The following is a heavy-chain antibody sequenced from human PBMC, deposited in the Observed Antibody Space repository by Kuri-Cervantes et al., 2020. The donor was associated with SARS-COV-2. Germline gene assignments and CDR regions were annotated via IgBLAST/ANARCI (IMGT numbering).Heavy chain of an antibody. V-gene: IGHV4-39*07. CDR1: GGSISSGSYY. D-gene: IGHD3-22*01. Sequence: SETLSLTCTVSGGSISSGSYYWGWIRPPPGKGLEWIGSIYYSVSTNYNPSLKSPVAIPVDTSKNQFSLKLSSVTAADPAVYYCARVNRYYDSSGYYGLNYFDYWGQGTLVTVSS. CDR3: ARVNRYYDSSGYYGLNYFDY. J-gene: IGHJ4*02. CDR2: IYYSVST.